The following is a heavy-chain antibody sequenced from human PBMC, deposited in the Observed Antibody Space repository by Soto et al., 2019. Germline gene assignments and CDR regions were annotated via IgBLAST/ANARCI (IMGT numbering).Heavy chain of an antibody. CDR1: GGSISAFY. Sequence: PSETLSLTCTVSGGSISAFYWSWIRQSPGKGLEWIGYIYYSGSTNYTPSLQSRVTISVDASKNQFSLNLSSVTAADTAVYYCARKGKATTAPWDYWGQGTLVTVSS. CDR3: ARKGKATTAPWDY. CDR2: IYYSGST. D-gene: IGHD1-1*01. V-gene: IGHV4-59*01. J-gene: IGHJ4*02.